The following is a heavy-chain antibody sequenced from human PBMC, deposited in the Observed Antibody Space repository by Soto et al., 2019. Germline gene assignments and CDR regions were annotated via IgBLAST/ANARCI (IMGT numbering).Heavy chain of an antibody. CDR3: AKVPSVVGYFYYYYMDF. Sequence: GGSLRLSCAASGFTFSSYAMSWVRQAPGKGLEWVSAISGSGGSTYYADSVKGRFTISRDNSKNTLYLQMNSLRAEDTAVYYCAKVPSVVGYFYYYYMDFWGKGTTVTVAS. J-gene: IGHJ6*03. CDR2: ISGSGGST. CDR1: GFTFSSYA. V-gene: IGHV3-23*01.